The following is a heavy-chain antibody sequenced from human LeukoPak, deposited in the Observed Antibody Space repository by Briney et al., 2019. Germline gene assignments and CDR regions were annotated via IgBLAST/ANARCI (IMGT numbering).Heavy chain of an antibody. CDR1: GFTVSSNY. CDR3: ARLAAAATPPLY. CDR2: IYSGGSP. Sequence: GGSLRLSCAASGFTVSSNYMSWVRQAPGKGLEWVSPIYSGGSPYYADSVKGRFTISRDNSNNTLYLQMNSLRAEDTAVYYCARLAAAATPPLYWGQGTLVTVSS. D-gene: IGHD6-13*01. V-gene: IGHV3-53*01. J-gene: IGHJ4*02.